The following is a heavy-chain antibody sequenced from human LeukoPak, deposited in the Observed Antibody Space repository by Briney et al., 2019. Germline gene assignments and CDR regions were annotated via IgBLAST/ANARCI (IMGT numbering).Heavy chain of an antibody. CDR2: ISYDGSNK. D-gene: IGHD6-13*01. J-gene: IGHJ4*02. CDR1: GFTFSSYA. V-gene: IGHV3-30-3*01. CDR3: ARDRGAAAGIFDY. Sequence: TGGSLRLSCAASGFTFSSYAMHWVRKAPGKGLEWVAVISYDGSNKYYADSVKGRFTISRDNSKNTLYLQMNSLRAEDTAVYYCARDRGAAAGIFDYWGQGTLVTVSS.